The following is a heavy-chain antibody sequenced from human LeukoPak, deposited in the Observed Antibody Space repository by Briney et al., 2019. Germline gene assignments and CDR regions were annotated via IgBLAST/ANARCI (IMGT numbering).Heavy chain of an antibody. CDR1: GGSISSGGYY. D-gene: IGHD5-24*01. Sequence: PSETLSLTCTVSGGSISSGGYYWSWIRQHPGKGLEWIGYIYYSGSTYYNPSLKSRVTISVDTSKNQFSLKLSSVTAADTAVYYCAREADVEMDIRFDYWGQGTLVTVSS. CDR2: IYYSGST. V-gene: IGHV4-31*03. J-gene: IGHJ4*02. CDR3: AREADVEMDIRFDY.